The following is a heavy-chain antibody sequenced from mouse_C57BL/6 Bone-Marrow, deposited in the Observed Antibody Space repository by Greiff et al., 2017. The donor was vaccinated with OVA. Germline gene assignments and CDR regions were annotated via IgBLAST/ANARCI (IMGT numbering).Heavy chain of an antibody. Sequence: VQLQQPGAELVRPGSSVKLSCKASGYTFTSYWMDWVKQRPGQGLEWIGNIYPSDSETHYNQKFKDKATLTVDKSSSTAYMQLSSLTSEDSAVYYGARGRGYGYDAYAMDYWGQGTSVTVSS. J-gene: IGHJ4*01. CDR3: ARGRGYGYDAYAMDY. D-gene: IGHD2-2*01. CDR1: GYTFTSYW. V-gene: IGHV1-61*01. CDR2: IYPSDSET.